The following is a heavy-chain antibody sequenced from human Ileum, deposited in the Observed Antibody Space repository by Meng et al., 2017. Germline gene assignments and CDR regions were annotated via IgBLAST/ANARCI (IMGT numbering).Heavy chain of an antibody. J-gene: IGHJ6*02. V-gene: IGHV3-74*01. Sequence: GESLKISCAASGFTFSSYWMHWVRQAPGEGLVWVSRIRTDGTTTNYADSVKGRFTISRDNTRNTVSLQMNSLRAEDTAVYYCARGHLVYYGRDGWGHGTTVTVSS. CDR3: ARGHLVYYGRDG. CDR1: GFTFSSYW. CDR2: IRTDGTTT. D-gene: IGHD2-8*02.